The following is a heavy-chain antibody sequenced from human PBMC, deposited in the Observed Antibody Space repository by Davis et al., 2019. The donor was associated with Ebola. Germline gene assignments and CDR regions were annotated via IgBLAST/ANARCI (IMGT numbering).Heavy chain of an antibody. J-gene: IGHJ3*02. V-gene: IGHV3-38-3*01. CDR2: ISGGST. D-gene: IGHD6-19*01. CDR3: ARSRDSSGWHHDAFDI. Sequence: GESLKISCAASGFTVSSNEMSWVRQAPGKGLEWVSSISGGSTYYADSRKGRFTISRDNSKNTLHLQMNSLRAEDTAVYYCARSRDSSGWHHDAFDIWGQGTMVTVSS. CDR1: GFTVSSNE.